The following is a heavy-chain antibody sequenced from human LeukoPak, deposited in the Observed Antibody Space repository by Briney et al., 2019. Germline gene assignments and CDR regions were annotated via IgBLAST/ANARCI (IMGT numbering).Heavy chain of an antibody. Sequence: SETLSLTCALYGGSFSGYYWSWIRQPPAKGLEWIGEINHSGSTNYNPSLKSRVTISVDTSKNQFSLKLSSVTAADTAVYYCARAYDFWSGYYQNWGQGTLVTVSS. CDR3: ARAYDFWSGYYQN. J-gene: IGHJ4*02. CDR1: GGSFSGYY. D-gene: IGHD3-3*01. V-gene: IGHV4-34*01. CDR2: INHSGST.